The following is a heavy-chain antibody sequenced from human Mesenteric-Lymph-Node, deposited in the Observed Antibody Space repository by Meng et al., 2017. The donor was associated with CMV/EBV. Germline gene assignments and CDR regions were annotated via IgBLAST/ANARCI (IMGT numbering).Heavy chain of an antibody. Sequence: GESLKISCAASGFIFRGYSMNWVRQAPGKGLEWVANIKEDGSEKNYVDSVKGRFTVSRDNARNSLYLQMNSLRAEDTALYYCAKDHVWGALDVWGQGTTVTVSS. V-gene: IGHV3-7*01. J-gene: IGHJ6*02. D-gene: IGHD3-16*01. CDR2: IKEDGSEK. CDR3: AKDHVWGALDV. CDR1: GFIFRGYS.